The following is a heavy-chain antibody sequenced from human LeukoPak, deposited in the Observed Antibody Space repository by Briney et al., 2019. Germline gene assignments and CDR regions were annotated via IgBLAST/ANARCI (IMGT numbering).Heavy chain of an antibody. CDR2: ITTGGPNT. CDR3: AKDGGLWVSAHWGDS. Sequence: GGSLRLSCTASGFTFSSYTMSWVRQAPGKGLKWVSTITTGGPNTYYADSVKGRFTVSRDDSKNTLYLQMNSLRAEDTAVYYCAKDGGLWVSAHWGDSWGRGALVTVSS. J-gene: IGHJ4*02. CDR1: GFTFSSYT. D-gene: IGHD7-27*01. V-gene: IGHV3-23*01.